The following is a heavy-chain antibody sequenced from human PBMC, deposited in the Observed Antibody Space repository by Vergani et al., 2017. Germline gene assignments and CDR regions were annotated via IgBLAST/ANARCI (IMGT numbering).Heavy chain of an antibody. CDR1: GFTFSNAW. D-gene: IGHD2-2*01. V-gene: IGHV3-15*01. CDR3: ARGYCSSTSCHDAFDI. J-gene: IGHJ3*02. CDR2: IKSKTDGGTT. Sequence: EVQLVESGGGLVKPGGSLRLSCAASGFTFSNAWMSWVRQAPGKGLEWVGRIKSKTDGGTTDYAAPVKGRFTISRDNSKNTLYLQMNSLRAEDTAVYYCARGYCSSTSCHDAFDIWGQGTMVTVSS.